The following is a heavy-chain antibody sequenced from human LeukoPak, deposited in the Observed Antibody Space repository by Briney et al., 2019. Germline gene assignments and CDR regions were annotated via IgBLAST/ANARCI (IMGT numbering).Heavy chain of an antibody. D-gene: IGHD3-22*01. J-gene: IGHJ4*02. V-gene: IGHV4-59*01. Sequence: SETLSLTCTVSGGSISSYYWSWIRQPPGKGLEWIGYIYYSGSTNYNPSLKSRVTISVDTSKNQFSLKLSSVTAADTAVYCCAGASYDSSGVHWGQGTLVTVSS. CDR2: IYYSGST. CDR1: GGSISSYY. CDR3: AGASYDSSGVH.